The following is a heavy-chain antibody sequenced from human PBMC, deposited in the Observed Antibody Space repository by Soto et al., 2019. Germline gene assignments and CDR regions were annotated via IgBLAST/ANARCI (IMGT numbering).Heavy chain of an antibody. D-gene: IGHD3-16*01. CDR1: GYTFTSYG. CDR2: ISASNGNT. J-gene: IGHJ4*02. CDR3: ARRGSGISYYLDY. V-gene: IGHV1-18*04. Sequence: ASVKVSCKASGYTFTSYGISWVRQAPGQGLEWMGWISASNGNTKYAQKLQGRVTMTTDTSTSTAYMELRSLRSDDTDVHYSARRGSGISYYLDYWGQGTLVSVPS.